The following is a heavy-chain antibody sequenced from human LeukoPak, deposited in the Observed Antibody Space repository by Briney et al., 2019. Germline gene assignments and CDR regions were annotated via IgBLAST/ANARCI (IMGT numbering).Heavy chain of an antibody. CDR2: ISAYNGNT. V-gene: IGHV1-18*01. Sequence: ASVKVSCKASGYTFTSYGISWVRQAPGQGLEWMGWISAYNGNTNYAQKLQGRVTVTTDTSTSTAYMELRSLRSDDTAVYYCARDREHCSSTSCYPLSDYWGQGTLVTVSS. CDR3: ARDREHCSSTSCYPLSDY. J-gene: IGHJ4*02. D-gene: IGHD2-2*01. CDR1: GYTFTSYG.